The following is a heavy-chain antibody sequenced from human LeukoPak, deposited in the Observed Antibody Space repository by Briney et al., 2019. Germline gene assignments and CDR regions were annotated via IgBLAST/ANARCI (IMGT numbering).Heavy chain of an antibody. CDR2: IYYSGST. J-gene: IGHJ4*02. Sequence: PPETLSLTCTVSGGSISSSSYYWGWIRQPPGKGLEWFGSIYYSGSTYYNPSLKSRVTISVDTSKNQFSLKLSSVTAADTAVYYCARLDSGSYYVDYWGQGTLVTVSS. CDR1: GGSISSSSYY. D-gene: IGHD1-26*01. CDR3: ARLDSGSYYVDY. V-gene: IGHV4-39*01.